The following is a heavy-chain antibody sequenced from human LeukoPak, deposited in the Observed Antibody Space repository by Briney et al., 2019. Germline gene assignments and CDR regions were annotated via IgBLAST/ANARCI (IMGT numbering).Heavy chain of an antibody. CDR1: GFTFSSYG. D-gene: IGHD6-19*01. Sequence: GGSLRLSCAASGFTFSSYGMHWVRQAPGKGLEWVAFIRYDGSNKYYADSVKGRFTISRDNSKNTLYLQMNSLRAEDTAVYYCAKAGQWLIPYYYYYMDVWGKGTTVTVSS. CDR2: IRYDGSNK. CDR3: AKAGQWLIPYYYYYMDV. J-gene: IGHJ6*03. V-gene: IGHV3-30*02.